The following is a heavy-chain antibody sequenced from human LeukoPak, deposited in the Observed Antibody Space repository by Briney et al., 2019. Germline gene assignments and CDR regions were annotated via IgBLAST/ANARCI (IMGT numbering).Heavy chain of an antibody. J-gene: IGHJ5*02. V-gene: IGHV4-34*01. D-gene: IGHD6-6*01. CDR3: ARGGQQLVRGARKVNWFDP. Sequence: SETLSLTSAVYGGSFSGYYWSWIRQPPGKGLEWIGEINHSGSTNYNPSLKSRVTISVDTSKNQFSLKLSSVTAADTAVYYCARGGQQLVRGARKVNWFDPWGQGTLVTVSS. CDR1: GGSFSGYY. CDR2: INHSGST.